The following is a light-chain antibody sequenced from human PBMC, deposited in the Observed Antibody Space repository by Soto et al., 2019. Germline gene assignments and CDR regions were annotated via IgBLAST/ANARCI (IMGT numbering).Light chain of an antibody. Sequence: DIQMTQSPSSLSASVGDRVTTTCLASQAIRTDLGWYQQTPGKAPKVLISGASSLHSGVPSRFSGSGSGAEFTLTISSLQPEDFAAYYCQQVNSYPPWTFGQGTKVDIK. CDR3: QQVNSYPPWT. V-gene: IGKV1-17*01. CDR2: GAS. CDR1: QAIRTD. J-gene: IGKJ1*01.